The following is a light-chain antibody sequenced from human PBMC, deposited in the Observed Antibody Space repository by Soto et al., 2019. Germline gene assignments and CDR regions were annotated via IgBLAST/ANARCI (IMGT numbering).Light chain of an antibody. CDR2: GAS. V-gene: IGKV3-20*01. J-gene: IGKJ1*01. Sequence: VLTQSPGTLSLSRGESATLSCRASERIYSAYLGWYQQKPGQAPRLLSYGASNRATGIPDRFSGSGSGTEFALSISRLEPEDFAVYYGQQYGSAGTFGQGTKVDI. CDR1: ERIYSAY. CDR3: QQYGSAGT.